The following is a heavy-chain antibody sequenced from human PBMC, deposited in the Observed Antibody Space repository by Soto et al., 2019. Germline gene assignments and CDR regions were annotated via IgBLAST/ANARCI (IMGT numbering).Heavy chain of an antibody. CDR2: IYYSGST. V-gene: IGHV4-39*01. CDR1: GGSISSRGYY. Sequence: QLQLQESGPGLVKPSETLSLTCTVSGGSISSRGYYWGWIRQPPGKGLEWIGTIYYSGSTYYNPSLKTRVTISVDTSKNQFSLKLSSVTAADTAVYYCAPSNWFDPWGQGTLVTVSS. J-gene: IGHJ5*02. CDR3: APSNWFDP.